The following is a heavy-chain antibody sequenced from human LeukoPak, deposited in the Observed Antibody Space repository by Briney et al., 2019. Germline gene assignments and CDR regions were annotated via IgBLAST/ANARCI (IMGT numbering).Heavy chain of an antibody. CDR2: INHSGST. Sequence: SETLSLTCAVYSGSFSGYYWSWIRQPPGKGLEWIGEINHSGSTNYNPSLKSRVTISVDTSKNQFSLKLSSVTAADTAVYYCARWGKQWLVRRHFDYWGQGTLVTVSS. CDR1: SGSFSGYY. J-gene: IGHJ4*02. CDR3: ARWGKQWLVRRHFDY. D-gene: IGHD6-19*01. V-gene: IGHV4-34*01.